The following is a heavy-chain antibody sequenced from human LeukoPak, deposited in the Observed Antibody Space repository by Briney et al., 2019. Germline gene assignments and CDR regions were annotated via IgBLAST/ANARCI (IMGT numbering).Heavy chain of an antibody. Sequence: SETLSLTCTVSGASISSYYWSWIRQPPGKGLEWIGFIFHTGFTNYSPSLKSRVTISLDTSKKEFSLNLSSVTAADTAVYYCARGRASSLPFDHWGQGTLVTVSS. CDR2: IFHTGFT. CDR3: ARGRASSLPFDH. J-gene: IGHJ4*02. D-gene: IGHD6-6*01. V-gene: IGHV4-59*01. CDR1: GASISSYY.